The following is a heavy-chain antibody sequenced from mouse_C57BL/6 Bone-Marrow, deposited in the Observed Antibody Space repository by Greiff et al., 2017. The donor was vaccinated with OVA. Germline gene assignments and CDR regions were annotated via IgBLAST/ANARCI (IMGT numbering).Heavy chain of an antibody. D-gene: IGHD2-4*01. J-gene: IGHJ3*01. CDR2: IHPNSGST. CDR1: GYTFTSYW. V-gene: IGHV1-64*01. CDR3: ARSGNDYDDWLAY. Sequence: VQLQQPGAELVKPGASVKLSCKASGYTFTSYWMHWVKQRPGQGLEWIGMIHPNSGSTNYNEKFKSKATLTVDKSSSTAYMQLSSLTSEDSAVYYCARSGNDYDDWLAYWGQGTLVTVSA.